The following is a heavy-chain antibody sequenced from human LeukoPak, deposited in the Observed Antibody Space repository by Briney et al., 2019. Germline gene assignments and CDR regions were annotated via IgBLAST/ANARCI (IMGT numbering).Heavy chain of an antibody. J-gene: IGHJ6*02. V-gene: IGHV1-8*01. CDR3: ARQSSGYRTYYYYYGMDV. CDR2: MNPNSGNT. D-gene: IGHD3-22*01. CDR1: GYTFTSYD. Sequence: ASVKVSCKASGYTFTSYDINWVRQTTGQGLEWMGWMNPNSGNTGYAQKFQGRVSMTRNTSTSTAYMELSSLRSEVTAVYYCARQSSGYRTYYYYYGMDVWGQGTTVTVSS.